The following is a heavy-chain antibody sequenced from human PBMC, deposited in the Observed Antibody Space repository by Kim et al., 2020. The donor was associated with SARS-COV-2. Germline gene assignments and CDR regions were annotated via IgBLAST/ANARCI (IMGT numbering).Heavy chain of an antibody. Sequence: SETLSLTCTVSGGSISSSSYYWGWIRQPPGKGLEWIGSIYYSGSTYYNPSLKSRFTISVDTSKNQFSLKLSSVTAADTAGYYCATHWGDIVVVPAAPVWFDPWGQGTLVTVSS. CDR1: GGSISSSSYY. J-gene: IGHJ5*02. CDR3: ATHWGDIVVVPAAPVWFDP. CDR2: IYYSGST. V-gene: IGHV4-39*01. D-gene: IGHD2-2*01.